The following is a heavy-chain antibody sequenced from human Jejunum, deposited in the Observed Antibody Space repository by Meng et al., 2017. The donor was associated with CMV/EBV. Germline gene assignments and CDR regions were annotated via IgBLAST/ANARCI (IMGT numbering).Heavy chain of an antibody. CDR1: GDSVSGKSAA. J-gene: IGHJ4*02. CDR2: AYYRSKWFY. CDR3: ARGLYDSSWSTFDY. V-gene: IGHV6-1*01. D-gene: IGHD6-13*01. Sequence: QEQLRQVGHGMGHTPQTLSLLCAVSGDSVSGKSAAWNWIRTSPSRGLEWLGRAYYRSKWFYDYALSVKSRININPDTSKNRFSLQLNSVTPEDTAVYYCARGLYDSSWSTFDYWGQGTLVTVSS.